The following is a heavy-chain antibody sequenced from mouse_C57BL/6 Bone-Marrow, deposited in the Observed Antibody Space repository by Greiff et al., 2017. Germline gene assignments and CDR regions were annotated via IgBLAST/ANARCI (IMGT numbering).Heavy chain of an antibody. CDR2: IYPGSGST. V-gene: IGHV1-55*01. J-gene: IGHJ3*01. CDR3: ARDSSGDEENSFAY. D-gene: IGHD3-2*02. CDR1: GYTFTSYW. Sequence: QVQLQQPGAELVKPGASVQMSCKASGYTFTSYWLTWVQQRPGHGLEWIGNIYPGSGSTNYNEKFKSKATLTVDTSSSTAYMQLSSLTSEYSAVYYCARDSSGDEENSFAYWGQGTLVTVSA.